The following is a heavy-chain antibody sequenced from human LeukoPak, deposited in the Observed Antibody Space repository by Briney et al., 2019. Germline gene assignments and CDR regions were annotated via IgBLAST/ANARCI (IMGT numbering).Heavy chain of an antibody. CDR2: IIPILGIA. CDR3: ARERIAGMTSTIPHDY. J-gene: IGHJ4*02. D-gene: IGHD2-2*01. Sequence: ASVKVSCKASGGTFSSYAISWVRQAPGQGLEWMGRIIPILGIANYAQKFQGRVTITADKSTSTAYMELSSLRSEDTAVYYCARERIAGMTSTIPHDYWGQGTLVTGSS. V-gene: IGHV1-69*04. CDR1: GGTFSSYA.